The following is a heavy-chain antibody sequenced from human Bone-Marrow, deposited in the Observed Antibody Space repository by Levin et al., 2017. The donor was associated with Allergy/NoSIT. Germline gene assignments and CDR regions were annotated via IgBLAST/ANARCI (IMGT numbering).Heavy chain of an antibody. J-gene: IGHJ6*02. Sequence: SETLSLTCTVSGGSISSSSYYWGWIRQPPGKGLEWIGSIYYSGSTYYNPSLKSRVTISVDTSKNQFSLKVSSVTAADTAVYYCARLGIAVASPLYGMDVWGQGTTVTVSS. V-gene: IGHV4-39*01. CDR3: ARLGIAVASPLYGMDV. CDR2: IYYSGST. D-gene: IGHD6-13*01. CDR1: GGSISSSSYY.